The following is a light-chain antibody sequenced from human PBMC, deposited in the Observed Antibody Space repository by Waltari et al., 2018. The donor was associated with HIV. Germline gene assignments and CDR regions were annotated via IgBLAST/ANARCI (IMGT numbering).Light chain of an antibody. CDR2: ENA. CDR3: HVWDSGHVI. Sequence: SYEVTQRPSVSVALGQTAKIICGGNYIGAKSVHWYQQKTGQAPLLVMYENAGRPSGVPDRFSGTTSGDTATLTINRVQSGDEAHYYCHVWDSGHVIFGGGTKLTVL. V-gene: IGLV3-9*01. CDR1: YIGAKS. J-gene: IGLJ2*01.